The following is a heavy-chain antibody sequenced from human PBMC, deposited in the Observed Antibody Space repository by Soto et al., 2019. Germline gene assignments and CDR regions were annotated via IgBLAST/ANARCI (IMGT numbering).Heavy chain of an antibody. CDR2: IYYSGST. V-gene: IGHV4-31*03. CDR3: ASDRAGIAVAGYGMGV. CDR1: GGSISSGGYY. J-gene: IGHJ6*02. D-gene: IGHD6-19*01. Sequence: SETLSLTCTVSGGSISSGGYYWSWIRQHPGKGLEWIGYIYYSGSTYYNPSLKSRVTISVDTSKNQFSLKLSSVTAADTAVYYCASDRAGIAVAGYGMGVWGQGTTVTVSS.